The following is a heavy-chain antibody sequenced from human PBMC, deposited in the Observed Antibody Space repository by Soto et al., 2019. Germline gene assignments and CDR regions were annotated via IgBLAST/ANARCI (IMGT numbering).Heavy chain of an antibody. D-gene: IGHD3-3*01. J-gene: IGHJ6*02. CDR1: GFTFSSYW. CDR3: ARGVDYDFWSGYYTDYYYYGMDV. V-gene: IGHV3-74*01. CDR2: INSDGSST. Sequence: LSLTCAASGFTFSSYWMHWVRQAPGKGLVWVSRINSDGSSTSYADSVKGRFTISRDNAKNTLYLQMNSLRAEDTAVYYCARGVDYDFWSGYYTDYYYYGMDVWGQGTTVTVSS.